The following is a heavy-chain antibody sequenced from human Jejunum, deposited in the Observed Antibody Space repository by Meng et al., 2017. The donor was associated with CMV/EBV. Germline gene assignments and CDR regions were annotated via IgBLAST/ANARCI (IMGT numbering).Heavy chain of an antibody. CDR3: ARGGWGNWNFEH. J-gene: IGHJ4*02. Sequence: VSGGAPTPPTSSWFWIRLPPGKGLGWIGLVEDGGTTRYTPSLVSRVSISVDTSKNQFSLTLNSVTAADTAIYYCARGGWGNWNFEHWGQGKLVTVSS. D-gene: IGHD3-16*01. V-gene: IGHV4-61*01. CDR1: GGAPTPPTSS. CDR2: VEDGGTT.